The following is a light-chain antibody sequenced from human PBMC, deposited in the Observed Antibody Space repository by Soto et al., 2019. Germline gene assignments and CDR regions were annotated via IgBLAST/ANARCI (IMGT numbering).Light chain of an antibody. CDR2: KGT. CDR1: SDDVGAYNS. J-gene: IGLJ1*01. V-gene: IGLV2-23*01. Sequence: QSALAQPASVSGSPGQSITISCTGTSDDVGAYNSVSWYQQLPHKAPQVILYKGTQRPSGVSSRFSGSPSGNAASLTISGLQADDEADYFCCSSAPESTYVFGTGTKVTVL. CDR3: CSSAPESTYV.